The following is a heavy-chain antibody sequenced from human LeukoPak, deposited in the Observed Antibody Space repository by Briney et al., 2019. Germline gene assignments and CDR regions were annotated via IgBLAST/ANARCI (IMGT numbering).Heavy chain of an antibody. CDR3: ARGVVPAAIYYYYYMDV. J-gene: IGHJ6*03. D-gene: IGHD2-2*02. Sequence: ASVKVSCKASGYTFTNYGFSWVRQAPGQGLEWMGWISAYNGNTNYAQKLQGRVTITRNTSISTAYMELSSLRSEDTAVYYCARGVVPAAIYYYYYMDVWGKGTTVTVSS. V-gene: IGHV1-18*01. CDR2: ISAYNGNT. CDR1: GYTFTNYG.